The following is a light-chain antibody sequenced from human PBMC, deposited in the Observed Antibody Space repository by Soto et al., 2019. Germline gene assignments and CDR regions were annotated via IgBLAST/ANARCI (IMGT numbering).Light chain of an antibody. CDR3: QQRSNWPRT. V-gene: IGKV3-11*01. J-gene: IGKJ1*01. Sequence: EIVLTQSPATLSLSPGERATISCRASQSVGSYLAWYQQKPGQAPRLLIYDASNRATGIPARFSGSGSGTDFILSISSLEPEDFAVYYCQQRSNWPRTFGQGTKV. CDR2: DAS. CDR1: QSVGSY.